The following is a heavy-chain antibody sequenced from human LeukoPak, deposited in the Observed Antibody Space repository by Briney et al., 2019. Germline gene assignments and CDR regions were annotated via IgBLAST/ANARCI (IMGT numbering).Heavy chain of an antibody. D-gene: IGHD3-10*01. V-gene: IGHV1-18*04. CDR2: LSAYNGNT. Sequence: ASVTVSCKASGYTFTSYGISWVRQAPGQGVEWMGWLSAYNGNTNSAQKLQGRVTMTTDTSTSTAYMELRSLRSDDTAVYYCARAGRVVGSGRLPNWFDPWGQGTLVTVSS. CDR3: ARAGRVVGSGRLPNWFDP. J-gene: IGHJ5*02. CDR1: GYTFTSYG.